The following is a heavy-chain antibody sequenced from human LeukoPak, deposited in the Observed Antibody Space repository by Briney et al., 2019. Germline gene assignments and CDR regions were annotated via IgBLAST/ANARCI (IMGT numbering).Heavy chain of an antibody. Sequence: ASVKVSCKASGHTFTGYYMHWVRQVPGQGLEWMGWINPISGGANYIQKFPGWVTMTRDTSISNAKMDLSRLHADDTAVDDCARATGYDILTGYTSNAFDIWGQGTMVTVSS. CDR2: INPISGGA. CDR3: ARATGYDILTGYTSNAFDI. J-gene: IGHJ3*02. CDR1: GHTFTGYY. V-gene: IGHV1-2*04. D-gene: IGHD3-9*01.